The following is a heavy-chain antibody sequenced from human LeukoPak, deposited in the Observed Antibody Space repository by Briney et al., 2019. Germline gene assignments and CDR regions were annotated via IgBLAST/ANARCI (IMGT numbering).Heavy chain of an antibody. V-gene: IGHV3-7*03. Sequence: GGSLRLSCVGSGFTSSQYWMSWVRQAPGKGLEWVANIRQDGHEKNYADYVKGRFSISRDNAENSVFLQMNSLRVEDTAVYHCARKGGSRANDAFDIWGRGPKVTVSS. D-gene: IGHD2-15*01. CDR2: IRQDGHEK. CDR3: ARKGGSRANDAFDI. J-gene: IGHJ3*02. CDR1: GFTSSQYW.